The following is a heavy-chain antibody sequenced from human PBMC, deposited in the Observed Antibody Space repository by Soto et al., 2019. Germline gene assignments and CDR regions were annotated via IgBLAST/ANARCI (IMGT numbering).Heavy chain of an antibody. CDR3: ARELASGN. V-gene: IGHV3-30*03. CDR1: GFTLSNNG. Sequence: QVQLVESGGGVVRPGRSLRLSSAASGFTLSNNGMHWVRQAPGKGLEWVAVISRDGNTKFYADSVKGRFAISKDNSENTLYLQMNSLRLEDTAVYFCARELASGNWGQGTLVTVSS. CDR2: ISRDGNTK. J-gene: IGHJ4*02. D-gene: IGHD3-10*01.